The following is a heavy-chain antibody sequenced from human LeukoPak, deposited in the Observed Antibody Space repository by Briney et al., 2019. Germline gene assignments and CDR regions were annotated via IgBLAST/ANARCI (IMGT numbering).Heavy chain of an antibody. CDR2: IIPILGIA. D-gene: IGHD3-3*01. CDR3: ARDHSTIFGSPPDY. V-gene: IGHV1-69*04. CDR1: GGTFSSYT. J-gene: IGHJ4*02. Sequence: SVKVSCKASGGTFSSYTISWVRRAPGQGLEWMGRIIPILGIANYAQKFQGRVTITADKSTSTAYMELSSLRSEDTAVYYCARDHSTIFGSPPDYWGQGTLVTVSS.